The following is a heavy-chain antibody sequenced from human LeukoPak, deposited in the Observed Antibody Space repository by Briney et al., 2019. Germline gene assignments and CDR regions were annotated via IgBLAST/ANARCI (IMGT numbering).Heavy chain of an antibody. J-gene: IGHJ3*02. CDR3: ARHIVGATPFDI. CDR2: IYYSGST. Sequence: SETLSLTCTVSGGSISSSSYYWGWIRQPPGKGLEWIGSIYYSGSTYYNPSLRSRVTISVDTSKNQFSLKLSSVTAADTAVYYCARHIVGATPFDIWGQGTMVTVSS. V-gene: IGHV4-39*01. CDR1: GGSISSSSYY. D-gene: IGHD1-26*01.